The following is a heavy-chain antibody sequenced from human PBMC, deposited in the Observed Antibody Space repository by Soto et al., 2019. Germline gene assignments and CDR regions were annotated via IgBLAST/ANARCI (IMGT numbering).Heavy chain of an antibody. V-gene: IGHV4-30-4*01. J-gene: IGHJ4*02. CDR3: ARGNSVDTAMVTIFDY. CDR1: GGSISSGDYY. Sequence: SETLSLTCTVSGGSISSGDYYWSWIRQPPGKGLEWIGYIYYSGSTYYNPSLKSRVTISVDTSKNQFSLKLSSVTAADTAVYYCARGNSVDTAMVTIFDYWGQGTLVTVS. D-gene: IGHD5-18*01. CDR2: IYYSGST.